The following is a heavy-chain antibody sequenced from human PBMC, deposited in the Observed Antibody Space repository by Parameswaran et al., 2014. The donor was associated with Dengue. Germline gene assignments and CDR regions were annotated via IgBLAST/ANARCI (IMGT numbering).Heavy chain of an antibody. J-gene: IGHJ4*02. D-gene: IGHD3-22*01. Sequence: RWIRQPPGKGLEWIGYIYYSGSTYYNPSLKSRVTISVDTSKNQFSLKLSSVTAADTAVYYCARGRGGSSGYYYSFDYWGQGTLVTVSS. V-gene: IGHV4-31*02. CDR3: ARGRGGSSGYYYSFDY. CDR2: IYYSGST.